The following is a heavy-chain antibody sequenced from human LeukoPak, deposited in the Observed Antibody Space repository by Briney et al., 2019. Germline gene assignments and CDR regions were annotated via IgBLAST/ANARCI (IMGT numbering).Heavy chain of an antibody. J-gene: IGHJ4*02. CDR3: ARIGYSSSSLDY. CDR2: IKEDGSTR. Sequence: PGGSLRLSCAASGFTFSNYLMTWVRQAPGKRLEWVANIKEDGSTRYLVDSVKGRFTISRDNAKNSVYLQMNSLRAEDTAVYYCARIGYSSSSLDYWGQGNLVTVSS. D-gene: IGHD6-13*01. V-gene: IGHV3-7*04. CDR1: GFTFSNYL.